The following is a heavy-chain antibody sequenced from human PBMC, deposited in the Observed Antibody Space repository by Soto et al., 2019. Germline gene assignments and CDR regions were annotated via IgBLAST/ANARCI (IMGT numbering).Heavy chain of an antibody. J-gene: IGHJ4*02. CDR1: GFTFSSYG. Sequence: QVQLVESGGGVVQPGTSLRLSCAASGFTFSSYGMHWVRQAPGKGLEWVPLMVRDGSKIYYADSVKGRFTISRDNSKNTLYLQMDSLRAEDTAVYCCAKEGITATTRGYWIDDWGQGTLVTVSS. CDR3: AKEGITATTRGYWIDD. CDR2: MVRDGSKI. D-gene: IGHD1-20*01. V-gene: IGHV3-33*06.